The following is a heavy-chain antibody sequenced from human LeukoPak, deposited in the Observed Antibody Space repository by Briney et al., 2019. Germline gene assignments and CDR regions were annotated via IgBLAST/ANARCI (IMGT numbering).Heavy chain of an antibody. CDR2: ITSNGNSA. D-gene: IGHD3-10*01. J-gene: IGHJ6*02. V-gene: IGHV3-64*01. CDR3: ARDQYGSGPYYYYGMDV. CDR1: GFTFSTYP. Sequence: GGSLRLSCAASGFTFSTYPMHWVRQAPGKGLEYVAAITSNGNSAYYANSVKGRFTISRDNSKNTLYLQMGSLRAEDTAVYYCARDQYGSGPYYYYGMDVWGQGTTVTVSS.